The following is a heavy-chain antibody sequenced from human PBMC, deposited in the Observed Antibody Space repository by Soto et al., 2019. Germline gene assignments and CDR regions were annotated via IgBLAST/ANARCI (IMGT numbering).Heavy chain of an antibody. CDR3: ARDGIAVAGTSYGMDV. Sequence: QVQLVESGGGVVQPGRSLRLSCAASGFTFSSYAMHWVRQAPGKGLEWVAVISYDGSNKYYADSVKGRFTISRDNSKNPLYLQMNSLRAEDTAVYYCARDGIAVAGTSYGMDVWGQGTTVTVSS. CDR2: ISYDGSNK. J-gene: IGHJ6*02. D-gene: IGHD6-19*01. CDR1: GFTFSSYA. V-gene: IGHV3-30-3*01.